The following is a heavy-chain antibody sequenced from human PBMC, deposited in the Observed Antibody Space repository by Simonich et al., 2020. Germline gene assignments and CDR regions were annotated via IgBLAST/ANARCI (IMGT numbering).Heavy chain of an antibody. Sequence: QVQLVQSGAEVKKPGASVKVSCKASGYNFNRYGISWVRQAPGQGLEWMEWISSYNGNTNYAQKLQGRVTKTTDPSASTAYMELRSLRSDDTAVYYCARASRGTWWYYYFDYWGQGTLVTVSS. V-gene: IGHV1-18*01. CDR3: ARASRGTWWYYYFDY. CDR2: ISSYNGNT. D-gene: IGHD2-15*01. J-gene: IGHJ4*02. CDR1: GYNFNRYG.